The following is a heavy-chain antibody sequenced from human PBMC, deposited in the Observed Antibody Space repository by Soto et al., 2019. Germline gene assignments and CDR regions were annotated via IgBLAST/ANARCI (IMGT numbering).Heavy chain of an antibody. CDR3: ASMVNAVGATRHYFDY. Sequence: PSETLSLTCAVYGGSFSGYYWSWIRQPPGKGLEWIGEINHSGSTNYNPSLKSRVTISVDTSKNQFSLKLSSVTAADTAVYYCASMVNAVGATRHYFDYWGQGTLVTVSS. V-gene: IGHV4-34*01. CDR2: INHSGST. J-gene: IGHJ4*02. CDR1: GGSFSGYY. D-gene: IGHD1-26*01.